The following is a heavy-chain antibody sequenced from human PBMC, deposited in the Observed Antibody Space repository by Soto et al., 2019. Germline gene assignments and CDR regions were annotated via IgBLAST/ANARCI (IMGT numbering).Heavy chain of an antibody. J-gene: IGHJ4*02. CDR1: GFTFTSSA. CDR2: IVVGSGNT. CDR3: AALPHYYDSSGYLNY. Sequence: SVKVSCKASGFTFTSSAVQWVRQARGQRLEWIGWIVVGSGNTNYAQKFQERVTITRDMSTSTAYMELSSLRSEDTAVYYCAALPHYYDSSGYLNYRGPGTLVTVSS. D-gene: IGHD3-22*01. V-gene: IGHV1-58*01.